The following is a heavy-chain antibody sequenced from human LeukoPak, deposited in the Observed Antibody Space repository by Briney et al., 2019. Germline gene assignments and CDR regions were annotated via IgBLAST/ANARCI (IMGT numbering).Heavy chain of an antibody. V-gene: IGHV3-64*01. CDR2: INSNGGST. J-gene: IGHJ4*02. CDR1: GFTFSAYA. CDR3: AKSQWLAQEGFDY. Sequence: GGSLRLSCAASGFTFSAYAMHWVRQAPGKRLEYVSSINSNGGSTYYANSVRGRFTVSRDNSKDTLYLQIDSLRAEDMAVYFCAKSQWLAQEGFDYWGQGTLVTVSS. D-gene: IGHD6-19*01.